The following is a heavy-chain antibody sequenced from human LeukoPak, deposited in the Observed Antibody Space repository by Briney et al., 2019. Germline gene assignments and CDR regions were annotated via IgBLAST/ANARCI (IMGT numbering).Heavy chain of an antibody. J-gene: IGHJ4*02. CDR1: GFTFSSYG. Sequence: PGGSLRLSCAASGFTFSSYGMHWVRQAPGKGLDWVGRVKSKTDGGTTDYAAPVKGRFTISRDDSKNMMYLRMNSLRAEDTAIYYCTTDVDFGFEWGQGTLVTVSS. V-gene: IGHV3-15*07. CDR3: TTDVDFGFE. D-gene: IGHD3-10*01. CDR2: VKSKTDGGTT.